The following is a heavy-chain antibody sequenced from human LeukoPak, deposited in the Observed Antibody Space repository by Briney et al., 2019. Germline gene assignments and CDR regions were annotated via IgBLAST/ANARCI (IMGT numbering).Heavy chain of an antibody. CDR2: IYDSGST. Sequence: SETLSLTCTVSGGSISSYYWSWIRQPPGKGLEWIGYIYDSGSTNYNPSLKSRVTISVDTSKNQFSLKLSSVIAADTAVYYCASSSGIRHLGYWGQGTLVTVSS. CDR3: ASSSGIRHLGY. V-gene: IGHV4-59*01. J-gene: IGHJ4*02. CDR1: GGSISSYY. D-gene: IGHD3-10*01.